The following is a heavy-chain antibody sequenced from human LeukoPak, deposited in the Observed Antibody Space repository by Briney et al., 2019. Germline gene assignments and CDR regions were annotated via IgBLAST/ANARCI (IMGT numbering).Heavy chain of an antibody. CDR1: GYTFADYF. J-gene: IGHJ4*02. V-gene: IGHV1-2*06. CDR3: ARDVSSPPNWEFDY. Sequence: ASVKVSCKTSGYTFADYFIHWVRQAPGQGLEYMGRIDANSGGTEYQQKFQGRVTMTRDMSISTVYMEINWLISDDTAIYYCARDVSSPPNWEFDYWGQGTTVTVSS. CDR2: IDANSGGT. D-gene: IGHD1-26*01.